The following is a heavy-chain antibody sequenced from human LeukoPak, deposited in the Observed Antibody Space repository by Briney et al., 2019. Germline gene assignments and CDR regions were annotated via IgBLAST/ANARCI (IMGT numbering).Heavy chain of an antibody. D-gene: IGHD3-10*01. Sequence: ASVKVSCRASGYTFTGYYMHWVRQAPGQGLEWMGWINPNSGGTNYAQKFQGRVTMTRDTSISTAYMELSRLRSDDTAVYYCARIIYGSGSYYQNWFDPWGQGTLVTVSS. V-gene: IGHV1-2*02. J-gene: IGHJ5*02. CDR1: GYTFTGYY. CDR3: ARIIYGSGSYYQNWFDP. CDR2: INPNSGGT.